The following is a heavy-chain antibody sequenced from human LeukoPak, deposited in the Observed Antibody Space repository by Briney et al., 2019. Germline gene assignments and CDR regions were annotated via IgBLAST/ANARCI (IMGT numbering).Heavy chain of an antibody. CDR1: AFLVTSTH. CDR3: ARDRAGRRSSWVEFDL. J-gene: IGHJ5*02. CDR2: IYDDGGT. D-gene: IGHD3-10*01. V-gene: IGHV3-53*05. Sequence: PGGSLRLSCTVSAFLVTSTHMDWVRQAPGKGPEWVGIIYDDGGTVHAESVKGRFTISRDNSKNTMYLQMNSLRPEDSAVYYCARDRAGRRSSWVEFDLWGQGMLVTVSS.